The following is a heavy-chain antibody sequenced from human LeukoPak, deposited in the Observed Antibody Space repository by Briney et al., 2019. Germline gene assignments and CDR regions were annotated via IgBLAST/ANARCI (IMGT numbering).Heavy chain of an antibody. CDR1: GGTFSSYA. J-gene: IGHJ5*02. CDR2: IIPIFGTA. D-gene: IGHD2-2*01. Sequence: ASVKVSCKASGGTFSSYAISWVRQAPGQGLEWMGGIIPIFGTANYAQKFQGRVTITTDESTSTAYMELSSLRSEDTAVYYCARIEPCTSCYGWFDPWGQGTLVTVSS. CDR3: ARIEPCTSCYGWFDP. V-gene: IGHV1-69*05.